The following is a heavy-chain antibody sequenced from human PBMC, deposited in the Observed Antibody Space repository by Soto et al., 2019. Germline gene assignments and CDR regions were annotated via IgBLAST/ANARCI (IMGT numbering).Heavy chain of an antibody. CDR2: ISTYNVDT. Sequence: GASVKVSCKASGYTFTSYGFSWVRQAPGQGLELLGWISTYNVDTKYAQKVQGRVTMTTDTSTNTAYMELRSLRSDDTAVYYCARTRKTPMVNFGTYYFDYWGQGTLVTVYS. CDR3: ARTRKTPMVNFGTYYFDY. V-gene: IGHV1-18*01. D-gene: IGHD5-18*01. J-gene: IGHJ4*02. CDR1: GYTFTSYG.